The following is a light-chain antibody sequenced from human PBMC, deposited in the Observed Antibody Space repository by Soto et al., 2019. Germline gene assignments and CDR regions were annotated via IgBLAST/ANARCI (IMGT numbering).Light chain of an antibody. V-gene: IGKV3-20*01. Sequence: EIVLTQSPGTLSLSPGERATLSCRASQSVSSSYLAWYQQKPGQAPRLLIYGASSRATCIPDRFSGSGSGTDFTLTISRLEPEAFAVYYCQQYGSSPPWTFGQGTKVEIK. CDR1: QSVSSSY. CDR3: QQYGSSPPWT. J-gene: IGKJ1*01. CDR2: GAS.